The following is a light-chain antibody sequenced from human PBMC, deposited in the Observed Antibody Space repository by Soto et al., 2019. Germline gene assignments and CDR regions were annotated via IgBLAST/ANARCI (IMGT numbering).Light chain of an antibody. Sequence: EVVLTQSPGTLSLSPGERATLSCRASQSVGMTYLAWYQQKPGQAPRLLIYDASSRASGIPDRFSGSVSGTDFTLTISRLEPDDFAVYYCQDYGNSRTFGQGTKVDIK. CDR1: QSVGMTY. CDR3: QDYGNSRT. V-gene: IGKV3-20*01. CDR2: DAS. J-gene: IGKJ1*01.